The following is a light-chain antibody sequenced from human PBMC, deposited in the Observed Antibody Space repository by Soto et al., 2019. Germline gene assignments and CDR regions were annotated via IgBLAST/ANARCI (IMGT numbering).Light chain of an antibody. J-gene: IGLJ2*01. V-gene: IGLV1-40*01. CDR3: QSYDSSLSGGVV. CDR1: SSNIGAGYD. Sequence: QSVLTQPPSVSGAPGQRVTISCTGSSSNIGAGYDVHWYQQLPGTAPKLLIYGNSNRPSGVPDRFSGSKSGTSASLAITGLQAEDEEDDSCQSYDSSLSGGVVFGGGTKLTVL. CDR2: GNS.